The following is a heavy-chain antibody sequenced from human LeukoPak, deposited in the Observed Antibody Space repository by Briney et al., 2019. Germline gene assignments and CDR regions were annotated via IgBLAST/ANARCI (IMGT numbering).Heavy chain of an antibody. J-gene: IGHJ4*02. Sequence: ASVKVSCKASGYTFTGNYMHWVRQAPGQGLEWMGWINPNSGGTNYVQKFQGRVTMTRDTSISAAYVELSRLRSDDTAVYYCARDLAVAGTMVEFDYWGQGTLVTVSS. CDR2: INPNSGGT. D-gene: IGHD6-19*01. V-gene: IGHV1-2*02. CDR1: GYTFTGNY. CDR3: ARDLAVAGTMVEFDY.